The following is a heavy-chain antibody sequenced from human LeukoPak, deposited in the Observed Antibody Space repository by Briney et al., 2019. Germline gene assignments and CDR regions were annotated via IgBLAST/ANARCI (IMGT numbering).Heavy chain of an antibody. CDR1: GFTFSSYG. Sequence: GKSLRLSCAASGFTFSSYGMHWVRQAPGKGLEWVAVISYDGSDKYYADSVKGRFTISRDNSKSTLYLQMNSLTAEDTAVYYCAKVGRMAAVSSWFDTWGQGTLVTVSS. CDR2: ISYDGSDK. J-gene: IGHJ5*02. V-gene: IGHV3-30*18. CDR3: AKVGRMAAVSSWFDT. D-gene: IGHD6-13*01.